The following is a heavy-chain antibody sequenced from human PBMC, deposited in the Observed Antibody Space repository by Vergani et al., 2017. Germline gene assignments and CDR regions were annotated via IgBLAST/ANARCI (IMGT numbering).Heavy chain of an antibody. Sequence: QVQLVQSGAEVKKPGSSVKVSCKASGGTFSSYTISWVRQAPGQGLEWMGWISAYNGNTNYAQKLQGRVTMTTDTSTSTAYMGLRSLRSDDTAVYYCARRHDSSGGGAFDIWGQGTMVTVSS. D-gene: IGHD3-22*01. CDR3: ARRHDSSGGGAFDI. V-gene: IGHV1-18*01. CDR1: GGTFSSYT. CDR2: ISAYNGNT. J-gene: IGHJ3*02.